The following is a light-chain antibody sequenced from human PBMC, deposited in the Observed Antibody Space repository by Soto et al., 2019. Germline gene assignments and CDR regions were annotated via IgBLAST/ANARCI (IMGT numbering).Light chain of an antibody. Sequence: DIQMTQSPSSLSASVGDRVTISCRTSQSISTYLNWYQQKPGTAPRLLIYRASSVKSGVPPRFSGSGSGRYFTLTISSLRPEDIATYFCQHSYGSPPWTFGQGTKVEVK. CDR2: RAS. CDR1: QSISTY. J-gene: IGKJ1*01. CDR3: QHSYGSPPWT. V-gene: IGKV1-39*01.